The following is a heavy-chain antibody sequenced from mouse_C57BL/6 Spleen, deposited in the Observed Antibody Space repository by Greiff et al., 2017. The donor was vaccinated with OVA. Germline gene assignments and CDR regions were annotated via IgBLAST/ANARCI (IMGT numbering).Heavy chain of an antibody. V-gene: IGHV1-77*01. CDR3: AGDEDYRGSSSFSFHF. Sequence: QVQLQQSGAELVKPGASVKISCKASGYTFTDYDINWVKQRPGQGLEWIGKIGPGSGSTYYNEKFKGKATLTADKSSSTAYLQLSSLTSADFAVYFCAGDEDYRGSSSFSFHFWAEGTPFTVSS. D-gene: IGHD1-1*01. CDR2: IGPGSGST. J-gene: IGHJ1*01. CDR1: GYTFTDYD.